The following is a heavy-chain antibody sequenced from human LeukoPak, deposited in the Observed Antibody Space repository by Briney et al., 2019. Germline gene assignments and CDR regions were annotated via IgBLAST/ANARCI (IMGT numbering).Heavy chain of an antibody. J-gene: IGHJ4*02. D-gene: IGHD6-13*01. CDR3: AKAGIAATPGAIDY. Sequence: GRSLRFSCAASGFTFSSYGMHWVRQAPGKGLEWVAVISYDGSNKYYADSVKGRFTISRDNSKNTLYLQMNSLRAEDTAVYYCAKAGIAATPGAIDYWGQGTLVTVSS. CDR1: GFTFSSYG. CDR2: ISYDGSNK. V-gene: IGHV3-30*18.